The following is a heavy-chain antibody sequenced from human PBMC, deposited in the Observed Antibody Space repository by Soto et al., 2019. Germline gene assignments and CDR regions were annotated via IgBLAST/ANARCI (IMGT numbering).Heavy chain of an antibody. CDR2: IIPIFGTA. D-gene: IGHD6-6*01. J-gene: IGHJ4*02. CDR1: GGTFSSYA. CDR3: ARDRDGGYSSSSGPFDY. Sequence: SVKVSCKASGGTFSSYAISWVRQAPGQGLEWMGGIIPIFGTANYAQKFQGRVTITADESTSTAYMELSSLRSEDTAVYYCARDRDGGYSSSSGPFDYWGQRTLVTVSS. V-gene: IGHV1-69*13.